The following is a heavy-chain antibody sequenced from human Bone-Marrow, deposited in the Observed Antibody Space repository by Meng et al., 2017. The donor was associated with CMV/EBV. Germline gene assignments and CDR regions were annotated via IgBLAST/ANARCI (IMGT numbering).Heavy chain of an antibody. CDR2: ISYDGSNK. Sequence: GESLKISCAASGFTFSSYAMHWVRQAPGKGLEWVAVISYDGSNKYYADSVKGRFTISRDNSKNTLYLQMNSLRAEDTAVYYCARAAGDGYNVPDAFDIWGQGTMVTVSS. CDR1: GFTFSSYA. CDR3: ARAAGDGYNVPDAFDI. V-gene: IGHV3-30-3*01. D-gene: IGHD5-24*01. J-gene: IGHJ3*02.